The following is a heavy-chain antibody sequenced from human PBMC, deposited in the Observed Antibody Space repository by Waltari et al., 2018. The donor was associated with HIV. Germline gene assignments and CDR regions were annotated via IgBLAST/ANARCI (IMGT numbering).Heavy chain of an antibody. CDR2: IYYSGST. CDR3: ARDGKSSYYYDSSPNWFDP. V-gene: IGHV4-31*03. D-gene: IGHD3-22*01. Sequence: QVQLQESGPGLVKPSQTLSLTCTVSGGSISRGGYYWSLIRQHPGKGLEWIGFIYYSGSTYYNPSLKSRVTISVDTSKNQFSLKLSSVTAADTAVYYCARDGKSSYYYDSSPNWFDPWGQGTLVAVSS. CDR1: GGSISRGGYY. J-gene: IGHJ5*02.